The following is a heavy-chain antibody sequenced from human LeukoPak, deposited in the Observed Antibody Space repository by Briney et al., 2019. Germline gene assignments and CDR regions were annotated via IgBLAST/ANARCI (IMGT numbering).Heavy chain of an antibody. CDR1: GFTFSNAW. Sequence: GGSLRLSCAASGFTFSNAWMTWVRQAPGKGLEWVGRIKRKADGGPTDYAAPVKGRFTISRDDSKNTLYLQMNSLKIEDTAVYFCSTNQALDIWGQGTKVTVSS. CDR2: IKRKADGGPT. J-gene: IGHJ3*02. CDR3: STNQALDI. V-gene: IGHV3-15*01.